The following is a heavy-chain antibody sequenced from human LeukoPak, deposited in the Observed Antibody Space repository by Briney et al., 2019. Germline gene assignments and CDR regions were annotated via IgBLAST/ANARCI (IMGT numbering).Heavy chain of an antibody. J-gene: IGHJ6*02. D-gene: IGHD3-3*01. CDR3: ARDPLPTTYYDFWSGYFPGRGMDV. V-gene: IGHV4-59*12. CDR2: IYYSGTT. CDR1: GGSISSYY. Sequence: SETLSLTCTVSGGSISSYYWSWIRQPPGKGLEWIGYIYYSGTTNYNPSLKSRVTISVDTSKNQFSLKLSSVTAADTAVYYCARDPLPTTYYDFWSGYFPGRGMDVWGQGTTVTVSS.